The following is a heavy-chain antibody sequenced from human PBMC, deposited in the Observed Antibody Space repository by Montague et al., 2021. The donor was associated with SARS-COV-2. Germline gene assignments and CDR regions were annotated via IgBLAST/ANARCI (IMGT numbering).Heavy chain of an antibody. CDR1: GDSVVGLSVS. CDR2: PYFRSRWFD. J-gene: IGHJ3*02. D-gene: IGHD3-16*01. CDR3: ARGDGLGPYTGYAFDI. Sequence: CAISGDSVVGLSVSWDWHTSSPPTHLDCLCRPYFRSRWFDHYEVXXKCRISIKADTSKNQFSLQLDSVTPEDTAVYYCARGDGLGPYTGYAFDIWGQGTLVNVYS. V-gene: IGHV6-1*01.